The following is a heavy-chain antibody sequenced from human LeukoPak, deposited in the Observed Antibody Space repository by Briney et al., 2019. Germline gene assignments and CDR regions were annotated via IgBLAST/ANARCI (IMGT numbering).Heavy chain of an antibody. Sequence: GGSLRLSCAASGFPFSSYTMNWVRQAPGKGLEWLSSINSISSYIYYADSVKGRFTISRDNSKNTLYLQMNSLRAEDTAVYYCAKPRETRIQDFFDYWGQGTLVTVSS. CDR3: AKPRETRIQDFFDY. J-gene: IGHJ4*02. CDR2: INSISSYI. V-gene: IGHV3-21*04. D-gene: IGHD1-26*01. CDR1: GFPFSSYT.